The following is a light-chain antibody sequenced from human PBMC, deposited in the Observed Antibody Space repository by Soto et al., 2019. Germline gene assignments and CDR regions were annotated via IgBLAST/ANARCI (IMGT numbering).Light chain of an antibody. J-gene: IGKJ1*01. CDR1: QSLSSSQ. CDR3: QQYGSSPRT. V-gene: IGKV3-20*01. CDR2: GAS. Sequence: IVLSQSPGTLSLSPGDRATLSCRASQSLSSSQLAWYQQKPGQAPRLLIHGASRRATGIPDRISGSGSGTEFTLTISRLEPEDFAVYYCQQYGSSPRTFGQGTKVEVK.